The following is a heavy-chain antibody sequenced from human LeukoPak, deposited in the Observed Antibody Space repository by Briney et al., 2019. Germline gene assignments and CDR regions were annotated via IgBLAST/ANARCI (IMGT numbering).Heavy chain of an antibody. CDR1: DYSISSAYY. V-gene: IGHV4-38-2*02. Sequence: KPSETLSLTCAVSDYSISSAYYWGWIRQPPGKGLEWIGSIYHSGSTDYNPSLKSRVTISVDTSKNQFSLKLRSVTAADTAVYYCARDQANCGGDCYFDFWGQGTLVTVSS. CDR3: ARDQANCGGDCYFDF. J-gene: IGHJ4*02. CDR2: IYHSGST. D-gene: IGHD2-21*02.